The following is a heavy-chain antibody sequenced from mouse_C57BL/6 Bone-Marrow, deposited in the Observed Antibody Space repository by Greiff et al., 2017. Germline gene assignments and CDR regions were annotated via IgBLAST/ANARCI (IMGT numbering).Heavy chain of an antibody. CDR2: IDPSDSDT. J-gene: IGHJ4*01. Sequence: VQLQQPGAELVMPGASVKLSCKASGYTFTSYWMHWVKQRPGQGLEWIGEIDPSDSDTNYTQKFKGKSTLTVDKSSSTAYMQLISLTSEDSAVXSCAWGPYLPAMDYWGQGTSVTVSS. CDR3: AWGPYLPAMDY. CDR1: GYTFTSYW. V-gene: IGHV1-69*01.